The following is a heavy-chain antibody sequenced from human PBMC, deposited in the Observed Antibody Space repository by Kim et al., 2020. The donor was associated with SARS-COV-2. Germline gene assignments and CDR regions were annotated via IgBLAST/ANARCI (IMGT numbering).Heavy chain of an antibody. CDR1: GFTFSSYS. V-gene: IGHV3-21*01. CDR3: AREGPWDY. J-gene: IGHJ4*02. Sequence: LSLTCAASGFTFSSYSMNWIRQAPGKGLEWVSSISSSSSYIYYADSVKGRFTISRDNAKNSLYLHMNSLRAEDTAVYYCAREGPWDYWGQGTLVTVS. CDR2: ISSSSSYI.